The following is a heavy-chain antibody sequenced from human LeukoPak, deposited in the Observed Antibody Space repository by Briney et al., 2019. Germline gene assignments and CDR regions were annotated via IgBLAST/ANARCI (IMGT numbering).Heavy chain of an antibody. Sequence: GGSLRLPCAASGFTFSSYAMSWVRQAPGKGLERVSAISGSASSTYYADSVKGRFTISRDNSKNTLYLQMNSLRAEDTAVYYCAKESSYYGSGSYYKAFDYWGQGTLVTVSS. CDR1: GFTFSSYA. CDR3: AKESSYYGSGSYYKAFDY. CDR2: ISGSASST. V-gene: IGHV3-23*01. D-gene: IGHD3-10*01. J-gene: IGHJ4*02.